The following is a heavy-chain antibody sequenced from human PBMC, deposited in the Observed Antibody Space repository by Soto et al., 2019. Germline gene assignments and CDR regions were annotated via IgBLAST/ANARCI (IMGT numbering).Heavy chain of an antibody. D-gene: IGHD6-6*01. CDR2: IYYSGST. CDR1: GGSISSSSYY. CDR3: ARQRIAARHGVWYYNWFDP. Sequence: SETLSLTCTVSGGSISSSSYYWGWIRQPPGKGLEWIGSIYYSGSTYYNPSLKSRVTISVDTSKNQFSLKLSSVTAADTAVYYCARQRIAARHGVWYYNWFDPWGQGTLVTVSS. J-gene: IGHJ5*02. V-gene: IGHV4-39*01.